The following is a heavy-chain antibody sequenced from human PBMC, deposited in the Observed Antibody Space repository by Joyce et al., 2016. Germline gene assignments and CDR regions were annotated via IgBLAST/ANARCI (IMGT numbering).Heavy chain of an antibody. Sequence: QLQQSGPGLVKPSETLSLTCTVSGYSITSRSHYWGWVRQSPGTGLEWLGSLFHTGSSYYNPSLQSRVSMAIDASKNEFSLRLSSVTTADTAVYYCARHRESGNNYYFYYALDVWGQGTTVTVSS. V-gene: IGHV4-39*01. CDR2: LFHTGSS. J-gene: IGHJ6*02. CDR3: ARHRESGNNYYFYYALDV. CDR1: GYSITSRSHY. D-gene: IGHD1/OR15-1a*01.